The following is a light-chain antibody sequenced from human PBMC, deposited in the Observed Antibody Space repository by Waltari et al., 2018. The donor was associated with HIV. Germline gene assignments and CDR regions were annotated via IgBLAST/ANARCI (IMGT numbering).Light chain of an antibody. CDR3: ASNRLDSTLV. Sequence: QSALTHPASVSGFPGQTINISCTGISTDSRFYQHVSWYQQHPGSVPRLIIYDIDSRPSGISDHFSGSRSGDSASLTISGLQSGDEAHYFCASNRLDSTLVFGGGTKLTIL. J-gene: IGLJ2*01. V-gene: IGLV2-14*03. CDR2: DID. CDR1: STDSRFYQH.